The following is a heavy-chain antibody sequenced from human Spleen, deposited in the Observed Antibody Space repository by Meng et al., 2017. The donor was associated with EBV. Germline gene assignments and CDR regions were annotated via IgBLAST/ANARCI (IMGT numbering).Heavy chain of an antibody. V-gene: IGHV1-69*01. Sequence: QVQLVQSGAEGKKAGASVQVYSHGSGDTFGYYTISLVRQAPGQGPEWMGGIIPIYGTTSYAQKFQGRVMISADESTTTAYMEMRSLTLDDTAVYYCARESPDRSTDPWGQGTLVTVSS. J-gene: IGHJ5*02. CDR1: GDTFGYYT. CDR2: IIPIYGTT. CDR3: ARESPDRSTDP.